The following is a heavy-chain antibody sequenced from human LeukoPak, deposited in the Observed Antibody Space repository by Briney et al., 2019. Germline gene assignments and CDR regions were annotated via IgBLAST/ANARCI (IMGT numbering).Heavy chain of an antibody. V-gene: IGHV3-23*01. CDR2: ISGNAITT. Sequence: TGGSLRLSCAGSGFTFSSYTMIWVRQAPGKGLAWVSVISGNAITTNYADSVKGRFTISRDNSKNTVYLQLNSLRAEDTAVYYCAREAYSGSYWDYWGQGTLVTVSS. D-gene: IGHD1-26*01. J-gene: IGHJ4*02. CDR3: AREAYSGSYWDY. CDR1: GFTFSSYT.